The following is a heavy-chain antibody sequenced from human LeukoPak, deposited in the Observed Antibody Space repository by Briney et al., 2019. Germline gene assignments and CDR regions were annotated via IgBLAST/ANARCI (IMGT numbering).Heavy chain of an antibody. CDR3: ARYFNWDWESVAFDI. CDR1: GGSISSYY. D-gene: IGHD7-27*01. CDR2: IYYSGST. Sequence: PSETLSLTCTVSGGSISSYYWSWIRQPPGKGLEWIGYIYYSGSTNYNPSLKSRVTISVDTSKNQFSLKLSSVTAADTAVYYCARYFNWDWESVAFDIWGQGTMVTVSS. V-gene: IGHV4-59*08. J-gene: IGHJ3*02.